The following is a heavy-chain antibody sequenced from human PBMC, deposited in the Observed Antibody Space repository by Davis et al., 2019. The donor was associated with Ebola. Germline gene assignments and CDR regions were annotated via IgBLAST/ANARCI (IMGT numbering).Heavy chain of an antibody. D-gene: IGHD3-3*01. Sequence: MPSETLSLTCAVSGGSISSSNWWSWVRQPPGKGLEWIGEIYHSGSTNYNPSPKSRVTISVDKSKNQFSLKLSSVTAADTAVYYCARDFWSGYPGAYGLDVWGQGTTVTVSS. CDR3: ARDFWSGYPGAYGLDV. V-gene: IGHV4-4*02. J-gene: IGHJ6*02. CDR2: IYHSGST. CDR1: GGSISSSNW.